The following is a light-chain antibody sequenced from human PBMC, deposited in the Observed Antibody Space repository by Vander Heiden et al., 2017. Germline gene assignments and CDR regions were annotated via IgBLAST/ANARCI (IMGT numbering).Light chain of an antibody. CDR3: AAWDDSLSGRV. CDR2: RNN. J-gene: IGLJ3*02. Sequence: QSVLTQPPSASGTTGPRVTISCSGSSSNIGSHYVFWYQQLPGTAPQLLIYRNNQRPSGVPDRFSGSKSGTSASLAISGLRSEDEADYYCAAWDDSLSGRVFGGGTKLTVL. V-gene: IGLV1-47*01. CDR1: SSNIGSHY.